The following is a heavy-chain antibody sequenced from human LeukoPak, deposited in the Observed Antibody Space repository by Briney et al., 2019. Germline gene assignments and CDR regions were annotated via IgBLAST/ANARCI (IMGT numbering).Heavy chain of an antibody. CDR3: AKNSDYYHIRRGFYYFDY. Sequence: PGGSLRLSCAAFGFTFSSYAMSWVRQAPGKGLEWVSAISGSGGSTYYADSVKGRFTISRDNSKNTLYLQMNSLRAEDTAVYYCAKNSDYYHIRRGFYYFDYWGQGTLVTVSS. J-gene: IGHJ4*02. V-gene: IGHV3-23*01. CDR1: GFTFSSYA. CDR2: ISGSGGST. D-gene: IGHD3-22*01.